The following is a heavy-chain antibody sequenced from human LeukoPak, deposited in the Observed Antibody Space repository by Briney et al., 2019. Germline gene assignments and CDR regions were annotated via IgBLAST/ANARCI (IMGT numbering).Heavy chain of an antibody. CDR1: GFTFSNFA. CDR3: AKDMREMATIWGDY. Sequence: PGGSLRLSCAASGFTFSNFAMHWVRQAPGKGLEWVSAISGSGGSTYYADSVKGRFTISRDNSKNTLYLQMNSLRAEDTAVYYCAKDMREMATIWGDYWGQGTLVTVSS. CDR2: ISGSGGST. V-gene: IGHV3-23*01. D-gene: IGHD5-24*01. J-gene: IGHJ4*02.